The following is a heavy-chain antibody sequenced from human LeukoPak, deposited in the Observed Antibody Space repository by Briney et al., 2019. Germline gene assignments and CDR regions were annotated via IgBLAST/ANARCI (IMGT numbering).Heavy chain of an antibody. J-gene: IGHJ5*02. CDR1: GFTFSSYW. V-gene: IGHV3-74*01. Sequence: GGSLRLSCAASGFTFSSYWMHWVRQAPGKGLVWVSRINSDGSSTSYADSVKGRFTISRDNAKNTLYLQMNSLRAEDTAVYYCAREFGKDYYDVASHYYSRNWFDPWGQGTLVTVSS. D-gene: IGHD3-22*01. CDR2: INSDGSST. CDR3: AREFGKDYYDVASHYYSRNWFDP.